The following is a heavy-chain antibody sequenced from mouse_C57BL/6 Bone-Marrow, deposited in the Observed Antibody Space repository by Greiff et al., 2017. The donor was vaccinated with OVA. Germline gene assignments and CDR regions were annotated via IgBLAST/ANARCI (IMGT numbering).Heavy chain of an antibody. CDR1: GYAFTNYL. CDR2: INPGSGGT. CDR3: ARDLLLRYHYYAMDY. D-gene: IGHD1-1*01. J-gene: IGHJ4*01. V-gene: IGHV1-54*01. Sequence: VKLMESGAELVRPGTSVKVSCKASGYAFTNYLIEWVKQRPGQGLEWIGVINPGSGGTNYNEKFKGKATLTADKSSSTAYMQLSSLTSEDSAVYFCARDLLLRYHYYAMDYWGQGTSVTVSS.